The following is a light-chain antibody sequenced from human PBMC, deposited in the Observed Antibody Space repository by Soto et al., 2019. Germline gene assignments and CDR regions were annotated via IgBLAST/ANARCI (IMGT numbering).Light chain of an antibody. CDR3: AAWDDSLNGPV. CDR1: SSNIGSNS. CDR2: SNN. V-gene: IGLV1-44*01. Sequence: SALTQPPSASGTPGQRVSISCSGSSSNIGSNSVNWYQQLPGTAPKLLIYSNNQRPSGVPDRISGSKSGTSASLAISGLQSEDEADYYCAAWDDSLNGPVFGTGTKVTVL. J-gene: IGLJ1*01.